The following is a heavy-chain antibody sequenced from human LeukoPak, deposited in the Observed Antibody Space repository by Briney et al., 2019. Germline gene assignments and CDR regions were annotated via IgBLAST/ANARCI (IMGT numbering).Heavy chain of an antibody. CDR2: IESPRDI. Sequence: PGGSLRLSCAASGFDVKSHDIHWVRQPVGKGLEWVSSIESPRDIYYAGSVKGRFTISREDAENSVYLRMNNLRVEDTAIYYCAKVRRSVAYDYWGRGTLVTVSS. CDR3: AKVRRSVAYDY. J-gene: IGHJ4*02. V-gene: IGHV3-13*01. CDR1: GFDVKSHD.